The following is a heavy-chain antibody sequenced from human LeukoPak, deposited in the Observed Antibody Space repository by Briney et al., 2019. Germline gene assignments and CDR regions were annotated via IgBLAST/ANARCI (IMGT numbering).Heavy chain of an antibody. CDR3: ARYVITFGGRLFDY. V-gene: IGHV4-34*01. CDR1: GGSFSGYY. Sequence: SETLSLTCAVYGGSFSGYYWSWIRQPPGKGLEWIGEINHSGSTNYNPSLKSRVTISVDTSKNQFSLKLSSVTAADTAVYYCARYVITFGGRLFDYWGQGTLVTVSS. J-gene: IGHJ4*02. CDR2: INHSGST. D-gene: IGHD3-16*01.